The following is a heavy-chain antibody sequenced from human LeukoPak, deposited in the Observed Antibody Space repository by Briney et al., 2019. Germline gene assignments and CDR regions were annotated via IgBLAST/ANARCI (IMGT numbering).Heavy chain of an antibody. V-gene: IGHV3-48*03. J-gene: IGHJ4*02. CDR1: GXTFSSYE. D-gene: IGHD1-1*01. Sequence: GVSLRLSCAASGXTFSSYEMNWVRQAPGKGLEWVSYISSSGSTIYYADSVKGRFTISRDNAKNSLYLQMNSLRAEDTAVYYCARDLLGDNWNDRGVFDYWGQGTLVTVSS. CDR3: ARDLLGDNWNDRGVFDY. CDR2: ISSSGSTI.